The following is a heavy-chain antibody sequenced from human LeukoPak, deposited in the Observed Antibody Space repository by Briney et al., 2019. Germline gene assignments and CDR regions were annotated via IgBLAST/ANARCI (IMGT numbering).Heavy chain of an antibody. J-gene: IGHJ6*04. CDR1: GFTFSSYE. V-gene: IGHV3-48*03. D-gene: IGHD3-10*02. CDR2: ISSSGSTI. CDR3: AELGITMIGGV. Sequence: GGSLRLSCAASGFTFSSYEMNWVRQAPGKGLEWVAYISSSGSTIYYADSVQGRFTISRDKAKNSLYLQMNSLRAGDTAVYYCAELGITMIGGVWGKGTTVTISS.